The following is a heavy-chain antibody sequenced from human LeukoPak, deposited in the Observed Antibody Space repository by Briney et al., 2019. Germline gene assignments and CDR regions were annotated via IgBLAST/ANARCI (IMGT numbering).Heavy chain of an antibody. V-gene: IGHV3-48*04. CDR1: GFSFNRRG. J-gene: IGHJ6*03. D-gene: IGHD3-16*01. Sequence: GESLRLSCATSGFSFNRRGMNWVRHPPGKGLEWVSYISPRSETIYYAESVKGRFTVSRDDSKDSLYLQMHTLRAEDTAVYYRARIDGPTVFTYYMDLWGKGTTVTVAS. CDR2: ISPRSETI. CDR3: ARIDGPTVFTYYMDL.